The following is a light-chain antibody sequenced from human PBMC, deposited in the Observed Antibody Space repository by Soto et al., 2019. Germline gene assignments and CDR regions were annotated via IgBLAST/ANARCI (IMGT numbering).Light chain of an antibody. CDR2: AAS. Sequence: DIQLTQSPYFLSASVGDRVTITCRASQDISSYLAWYQQKPGKAPKLLIYAASTLQSGVPSRFSGSGSGTEFTLTISSLQPEDFATYYCQHLNSFPSITFGQGTRLEIK. J-gene: IGKJ5*01. V-gene: IGKV1-9*01. CDR1: QDISSY. CDR3: QHLNSFPSIT.